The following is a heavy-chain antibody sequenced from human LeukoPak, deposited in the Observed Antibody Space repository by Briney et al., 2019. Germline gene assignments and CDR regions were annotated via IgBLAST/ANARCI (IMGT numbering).Heavy chain of an antibody. D-gene: IGHD3-22*01. CDR1: GGSISSYY. J-gene: IGHJ4*02. V-gene: IGHV4-4*07. CDR2: ISASGST. Sequence: SETLSLTCNVSGGSISSYYWTWTRQSAGKGLEWIGRISASGSTNYNPSLKSRVTVSVDTSNNHFSLNLSSVTAADTAVYWCAREARDSRHLDFWGQGTLVTVSS. CDR3: AREARDSRHLDF.